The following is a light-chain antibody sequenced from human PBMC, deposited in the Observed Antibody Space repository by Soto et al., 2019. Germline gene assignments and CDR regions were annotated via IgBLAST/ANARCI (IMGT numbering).Light chain of an antibody. CDR1: SSNIGGNT. J-gene: IGLJ1*01. CDR2: SNN. CDR3: AVWDDSLRSYV. V-gene: IGLV1-44*01. Sequence: QLVLPQPPSASGTPGQRVTFSCSGSSSNIGGNTVNWYQLLPGTAPKLVIYSNNQRPSGVPDRFSGSRSGTSASLVISGLQSEDESEYYCAVWDDSLRSYVFGTGTKVTVL.